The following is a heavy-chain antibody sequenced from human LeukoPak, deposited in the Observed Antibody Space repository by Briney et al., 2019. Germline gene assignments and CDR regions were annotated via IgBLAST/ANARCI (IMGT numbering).Heavy chain of an antibody. CDR3: ARSRLLLDY. J-gene: IGHJ4*02. D-gene: IGHD2-21*02. CDR2: INPGGGST. V-gene: IGHV1-46*01. Sequence: ASVKVSCKASGYTFITYYMHWVRQAPGQGLEWMGIINPGGGSTSYAQKFQGRATMTGDTSTSTVYMELSSLRSEDTAVYYCARSRLLLDYWGQGTLVTVSS. CDR1: GYTFITYY.